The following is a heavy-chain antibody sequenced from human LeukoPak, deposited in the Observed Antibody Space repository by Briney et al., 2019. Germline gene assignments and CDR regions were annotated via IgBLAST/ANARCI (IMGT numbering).Heavy chain of an antibody. CDR1: GGSISSGDYY. Sequence: SQTLSLTCTVSGGSISSGDYYWSWIRQRPGKGLEWIGYIYYSGSTHYNPSLKSRVTISVDTSKNQFSLNLNSVTAADTAVYYCARGGYYLDYWGQGTLVTVSS. J-gene: IGHJ4*02. V-gene: IGHV4-31*03. CDR3: ARGGYYLDY. CDR2: IYYSGST. D-gene: IGHD5-12*01.